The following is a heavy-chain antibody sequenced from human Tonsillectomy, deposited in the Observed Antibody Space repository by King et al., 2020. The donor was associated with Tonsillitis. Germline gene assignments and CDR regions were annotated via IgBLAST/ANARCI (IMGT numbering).Heavy chain of an antibody. V-gene: IGHV3-30-3*01. CDR3: ARITGTPLDC. CDR2: ISYDGSNK. CDR1: GFTFSDYK. D-gene: IGHD1-1*01. Sequence: VQLVESGGGVVQPGRSLRLSCAASGFTFSDYKIHWVRQAPGKGLEWVAVISYDGSNKYYADSVKGRFTISRDNSKNTLYLQMNSLRAEDTAVYYCARITGTPLDCWGLGTLVTVSS. J-gene: IGHJ4*02.